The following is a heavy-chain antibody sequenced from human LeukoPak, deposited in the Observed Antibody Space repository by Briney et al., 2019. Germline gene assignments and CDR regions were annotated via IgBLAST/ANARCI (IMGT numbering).Heavy chain of an antibody. J-gene: IGHJ3*02. CDR3: ARHAHYYDSSGYDDAFDI. D-gene: IGHD3-22*01. CDR2: IYTSGST. V-gene: IGHV4-4*07. Sequence: SETLSLTCTVSGGSISSYYWSWIRQPAGKGLEWIGRIYTSGSTNYNPSLKSRVTISVDTSKNQFSLKLSSVTAADTAVYYCARHAHYYDSSGYDDAFDIWGQGTMVTVSS. CDR1: GGSISSYY.